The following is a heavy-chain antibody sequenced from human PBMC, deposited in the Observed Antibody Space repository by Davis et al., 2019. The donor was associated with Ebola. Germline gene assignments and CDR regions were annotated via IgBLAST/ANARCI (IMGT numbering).Heavy chain of an antibody. CDR3: ARSCSSTSGYYFDY. CDR1: GGSFSGYY. Sequence: PSETLSLTCAVYGGSFSGYYWSWIRQPPGKGLEWIGEINHSGSINYNPSLKSRVTISVDTSKNQFSLKLSSVTAADTAVYYCARSCSSTSGYYFDYWGQGTLVTVSS. D-gene: IGHD2-2*01. CDR2: INHSGSI. V-gene: IGHV4-34*01. J-gene: IGHJ4*02.